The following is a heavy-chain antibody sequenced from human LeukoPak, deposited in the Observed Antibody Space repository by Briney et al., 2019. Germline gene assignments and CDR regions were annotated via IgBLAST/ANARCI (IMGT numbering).Heavy chain of an antibody. CDR2: INPNSGGT. CDR3: AKEFDILTGYYDAFDI. Sequence: ASVKVSCKASGYTFTGYYMHWVRQAPGQGLEWMGRINPNSGGTNYAQKFQGRVTMTRDTSISTAYMELSRLRFDDTAVYYCAKEFDILTGYYDAFDIWGQGTMVTVSS. D-gene: IGHD3-9*01. J-gene: IGHJ3*02. CDR1: GYTFTGYY. V-gene: IGHV1-2*06.